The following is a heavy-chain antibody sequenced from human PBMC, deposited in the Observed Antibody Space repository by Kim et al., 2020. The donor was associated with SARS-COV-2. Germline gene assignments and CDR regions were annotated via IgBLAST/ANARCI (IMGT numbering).Heavy chain of an antibody. J-gene: IGHJ6*02. CDR1: GYSFTSYW. Sequence: GESLKISCKGSGYSFTSYWIGWVRQMPGKGLEWMGIIYPGDSDTRYSPSFQGQVTIPADKSISTAYLQWSSLKASDTAMYYCARQGLTVTSPEYYYYGMDVSGQGTTVTVSS. CDR2: IYPGDSDT. CDR3: ARQGLTVTSPEYYYYGMDV. V-gene: IGHV5-51*01. D-gene: IGHD4-17*01.